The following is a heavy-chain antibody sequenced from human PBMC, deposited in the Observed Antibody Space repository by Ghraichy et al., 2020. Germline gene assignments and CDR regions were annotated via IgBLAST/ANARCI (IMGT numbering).Heavy chain of an antibody. Sequence: GGSLRLSCAASGFTVSNNYMSWVRQAPGKGLEWVSLIYSGGGTLYADSVKGRFTISRASSKNPLYLQMNSLRAKDTAVYYCTSDSNGMAKTPGWGQGTRVTVSS. D-gene: IGHD5-24*01. CDR3: TSDSNGMAKTPG. CDR2: IYSGGGT. J-gene: IGHJ4*02. V-gene: IGHV3-53*01. CDR1: GFTVSNNY.